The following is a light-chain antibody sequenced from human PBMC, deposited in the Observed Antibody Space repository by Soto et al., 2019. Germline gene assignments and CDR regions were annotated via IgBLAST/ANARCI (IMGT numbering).Light chain of an antibody. Sequence: QSVLTQPPSASGSPGQSVTISCTGTSSDVGGYNYVSWYQQHPGKAPKLMIYEVSKRPSGGPDRFSGSKSGNTASLTVSGLQAEDEADYYCCSYAGSNNGVFGGGTKVTVL. CDR3: CSYAGSNNGV. V-gene: IGLV2-8*01. J-gene: IGLJ3*02. CDR2: EVS. CDR1: SSDVGGYNY.